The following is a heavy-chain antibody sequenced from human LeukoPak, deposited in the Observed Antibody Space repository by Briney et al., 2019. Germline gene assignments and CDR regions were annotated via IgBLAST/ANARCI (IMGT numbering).Heavy chain of an antibody. CDR1: GFTFSSYA. CDR2: ISGSGGST. J-gene: IGHJ4*02. Sequence: TGGSLRLSCAASGFTFSSYAMSWVRQAPGKGLEWVSAISGSGGSTYYADSVKGRFTISRDNSKNTLYLQMNSLRAEDTAVYYCAKVGEYSSGPFDYWGQGTLVTVSS. CDR3: AKVGEYSSGPFDY. V-gene: IGHV3-23*01. D-gene: IGHD6-19*01.